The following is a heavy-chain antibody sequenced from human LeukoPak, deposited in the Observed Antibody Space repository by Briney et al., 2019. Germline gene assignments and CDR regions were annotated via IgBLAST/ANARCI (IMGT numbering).Heavy chain of an antibody. CDR1: GGPISSYY. CDR3: ARSGWFPHYFDY. D-gene: IGHD6-13*01. V-gene: IGHV4-4*07. CDR2: IYTSGST. Sequence: SETLSLTCTVSGGPISSYYWSWIRQPAGKGLEWIGRIYTSGSTNYNPSLKSRVTMSVDTSKNQFSLKLSSVTAADTAVYYCARSGWFPHYFDYWGQGTLVTVSS. J-gene: IGHJ4*02.